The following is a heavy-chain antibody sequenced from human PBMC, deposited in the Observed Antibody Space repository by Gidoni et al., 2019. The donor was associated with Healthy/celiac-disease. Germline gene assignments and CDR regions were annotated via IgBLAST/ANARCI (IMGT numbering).Heavy chain of an antibody. CDR1: GFTFSSYA. J-gene: IGHJ4*02. CDR3: AKVGPGDCSSTSCYLAY. Sequence: EVQLLESGGGLVQPGGSLRLSCAASGFTFSSYAMSWVRQAPGKGLEWVSAISGSGGSTYYADSVKGRFTISRDNSKNTLYLQMNSLRAEDTAVYYCAKVGPGDCSSTSCYLAYWGQGTLVTVSS. D-gene: IGHD2-2*01. CDR2: ISGSGGST. V-gene: IGHV3-23*01.